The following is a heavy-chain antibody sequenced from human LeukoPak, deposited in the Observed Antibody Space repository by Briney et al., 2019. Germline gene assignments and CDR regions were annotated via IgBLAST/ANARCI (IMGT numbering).Heavy chain of an antibody. CDR1: GGTFSSYA. CDR3: AIWFGETRGGWFDP. Sequence: SVKVSCKASGGTFSSYAISWVRQAPGQGHEWMGGIIPIFGTANYAQKFQGRVTITADESTSTAYMELSSLRSEDTAVYYCAIWFGETRGGWFDPWCQGTLVTVSS. J-gene: IGHJ5*02. CDR2: IIPIFGTA. V-gene: IGHV1-69*13. D-gene: IGHD3-10*01.